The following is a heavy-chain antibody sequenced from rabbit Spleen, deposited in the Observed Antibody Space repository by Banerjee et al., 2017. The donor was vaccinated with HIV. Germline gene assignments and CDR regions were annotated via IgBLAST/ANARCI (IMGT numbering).Heavy chain of an antibody. CDR1: GFSFSSNW. Sequence: LEESGGGLVKPGGTLTLTCTVSGFSFSSNWICWVRQAPGKGLEWIACIDTNDGDTDYANWPKGRFTISKTSSTTVTLQMTSLTAADTPTYFCARNYVNAFDPWGQGTLVTVS. J-gene: IGHJ2*01. D-gene: IGHD1-1*01. CDR2: IDTNDGDT. V-gene: IGHV1S45*01. CDR3: ARNYVNAFDP.